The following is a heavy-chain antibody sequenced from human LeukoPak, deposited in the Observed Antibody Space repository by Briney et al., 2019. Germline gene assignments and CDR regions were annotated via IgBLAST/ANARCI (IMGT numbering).Heavy chain of an antibody. J-gene: IGHJ4*02. CDR3: AKDLGITGTTLDDH. CDR2: ITGSGST. CDR1: GFTFSSYA. D-gene: IGHD1-20*01. V-gene: IGHV3-23*01. Sequence: GGSLRLSCAASGFTFSSYAMSWVRQAPGKGLEWVSAITGSGSTYYADSVKGRFTISRDNSTNTLYLQMNSLRAEDTAIYYCAKDLGITGTTLDDHWGQGTLVTVSS.